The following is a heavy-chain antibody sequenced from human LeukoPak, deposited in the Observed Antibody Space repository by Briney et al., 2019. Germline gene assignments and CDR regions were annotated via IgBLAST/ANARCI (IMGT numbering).Heavy chain of an antibody. CDR2: ISSSSSII. D-gene: IGHD2-21*02. J-gene: IGHJ4*02. CDR1: GFTFSDNS. V-gene: IGHV3-48*02. CDR3: ARDLYCGGDCRYWDY. Sequence: GGFLRLSCAASGFTFSDNSMNWVRQAQGKGLEWVAYISSSSSIIYYADSVKGRFTISRDNARNSLYLQMHSLRDEDAAVYYCARDLYCGGDCRYWDYWGQGTLVTVSS.